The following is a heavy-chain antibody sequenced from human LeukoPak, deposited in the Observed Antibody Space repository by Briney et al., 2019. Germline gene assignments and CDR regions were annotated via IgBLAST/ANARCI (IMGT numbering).Heavy chain of an antibody. CDR3: AKDRLIWFGELLRYYYYGMDV. CDR1: GFTFSSYG. CDR2: ISYDGSNK. Sequence: GGSLRLSCAASGFTFSSYGMHWVRQAPGKGLEWVAVISYDGSNKYYADSVKGRFTISRDNSKNTLYLQMNSLRAEDTAVYYCAKDRLIWFGELLRYYYYGMDVWGQGTTVTV. J-gene: IGHJ6*02. D-gene: IGHD3-10*01. V-gene: IGHV3-30*18.